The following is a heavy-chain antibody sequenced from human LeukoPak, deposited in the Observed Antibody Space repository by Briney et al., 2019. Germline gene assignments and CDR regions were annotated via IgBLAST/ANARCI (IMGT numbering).Heavy chain of an antibody. V-gene: IGHV1-18*01. CDR1: GYTFTNYD. D-gene: IGHD2-2*01. CDR2: ISAYSGNT. J-gene: IGHJ3*02. Sequence: ASVKVSCKASGYTFTNYDINWVRQAPGQGLEWMVWISAYSGNTNYAQKFQGRVTMTTDTSTSTAYMELRSLRFDDTALYYCARVRYCSSTRCYGPEDDAFDIWGQGTMVTVSS. CDR3: ARVRYCSSTRCYGPEDDAFDI.